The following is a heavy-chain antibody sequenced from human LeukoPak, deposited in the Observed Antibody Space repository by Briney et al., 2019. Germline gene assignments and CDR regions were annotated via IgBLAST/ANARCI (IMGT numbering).Heavy chain of an antibody. CDR3: ASERNDDFWRGYFSFDT. Sequence: PGGSLRLSCVASGVNFMKIAMNWVRLTPEKGLEWVSALDGSGGTTYYAASVRGRFTISRDNAHNTVYLQMNNLRVEDTAIYYCASERNDDFWRGYFSFDTWGQGTRVTVSS. CDR2: LDGSGGTT. V-gene: IGHV3-23*01. D-gene: IGHD3-3*01. J-gene: IGHJ5*02. CDR1: GVNFMKIA.